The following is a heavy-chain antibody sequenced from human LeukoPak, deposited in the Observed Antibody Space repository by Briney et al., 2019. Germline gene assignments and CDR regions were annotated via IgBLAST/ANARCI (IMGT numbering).Heavy chain of an antibody. CDR1: GFTFSDYY. CDR3: ARDPGRGRCYTANNWFDP. V-gene: IGHV3-11*01. J-gene: IGHJ5*02. D-gene: IGHD2-8*01. Sequence: GGSLRLSCAASGFTFSDYYMSWIRQAPGKGLEWVSYISSSGSTIYYADSVKGRFTISRDNAKNSLYLQMNSLRAEDTAVYYCARDPGRGRCYTANNWFDPWGQGTLVTVSS. CDR2: ISSSGSTI.